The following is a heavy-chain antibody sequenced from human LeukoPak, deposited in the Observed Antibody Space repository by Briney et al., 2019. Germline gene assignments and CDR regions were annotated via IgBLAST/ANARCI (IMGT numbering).Heavy chain of an antibody. Sequence: GGSLRLSCAASGFTFSSYGMHWVRQAPGKGLEWVAVISYDGSNKYYADSVKGRFTISRDNSKNTLYLQMNSLRAEDTAVYYCAKVLRFLEWSLPLYGMDVWGQGTTVTVSS. CDR2: ISYDGSNK. V-gene: IGHV3-30*18. CDR1: GFTFSSYG. D-gene: IGHD3-3*01. J-gene: IGHJ6*02. CDR3: AKVLRFLEWSLPLYGMDV.